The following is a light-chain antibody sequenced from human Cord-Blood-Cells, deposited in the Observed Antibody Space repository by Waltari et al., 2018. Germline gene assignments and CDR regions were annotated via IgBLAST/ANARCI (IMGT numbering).Light chain of an antibody. V-gene: IGLV1-47*01. Sequence: QSVLTQPPSASGTPGQRATISCSGSSANIGRNSVYWYQQLPGTAPKLLIYRNNQRPSGVPDRFSGSKSGTSASLAISGLRSEDEADYYCAAWDDSLSAYVFGTGTKVTVL. CDR2: RNN. CDR3: AAWDDSLSAYV. CDR1: SANIGRNS. J-gene: IGLJ1*01.